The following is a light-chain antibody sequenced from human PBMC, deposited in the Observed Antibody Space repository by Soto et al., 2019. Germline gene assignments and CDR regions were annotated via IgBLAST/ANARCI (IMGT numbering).Light chain of an antibody. CDR2: EVN. V-gene: IGLV2-8*01. J-gene: IGLJ2*01. Sequence: QSALTQPPSASGSPGQSVTISCTGTSSDVGGYNYVSWYQQHPGKVPKLMIYEVNKRPSGVPDRFSGSKSGNTASLTVSGPQGEDGGDYSRSSKGGSNNWVFGGGTK. CDR1: SSDVGGYNY. CDR3: SSKGGSNNWV.